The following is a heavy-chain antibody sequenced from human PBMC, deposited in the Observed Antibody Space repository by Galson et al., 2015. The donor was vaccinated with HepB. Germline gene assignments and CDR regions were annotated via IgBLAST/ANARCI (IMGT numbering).Heavy chain of an antibody. J-gene: IGHJ1*01. V-gene: IGHV1-18*01. CDR3: ARPLQTYGEYTGPNEYFQH. CDR2: ISAYNGNT. D-gene: IGHD4-17*01. Sequence: SVKVSCKASGYTFTSYGISWVRQAPGQGLEWMGWISAYNGNTNYAQKLQGRVTMTTDTSTSTAYMELRSLRSDDTAVYYCARPLQTYGEYTGPNEYFQHWGQGTLVTVSS. CDR1: GYTFTSYG.